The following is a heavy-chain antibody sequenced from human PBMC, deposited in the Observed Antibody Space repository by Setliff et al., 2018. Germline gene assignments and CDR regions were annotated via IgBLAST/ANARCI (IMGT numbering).Heavy chain of an antibody. Sequence: SETLSLTCTVSGASLRSGSNYWGWFRQPAGKGLEWVGRLHTSGSTNYNPSLKSRVTISVDTSKNQFSLKVSSVTAADTAVYYCARTTGSTHNWLDPWGPGTLVTVSS. J-gene: IGHJ5*02. CDR3: ARTTGSTHNWLDP. CDR1: GASLRSGSNY. D-gene: IGHD1-1*01. V-gene: IGHV4-61*02. CDR2: LHTSGST.